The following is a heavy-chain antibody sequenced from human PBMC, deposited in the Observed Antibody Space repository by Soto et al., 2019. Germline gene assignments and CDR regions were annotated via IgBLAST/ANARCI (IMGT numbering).Heavy chain of an antibody. CDR1: GFTFSSYG. Sequence: LRLSCAASGFTFSSYGMHWVRQAPGKGLEWVAVISYDGSNKYYADSVKGRFTISRDNSKNTLYLQMNSLRAEDTAVYYCAKGPDNSAFDYWGQGTLVTVSS. D-gene: IGHD2-21*01. J-gene: IGHJ4*02. CDR2: ISYDGSNK. V-gene: IGHV3-30*18. CDR3: AKGPDNSAFDY.